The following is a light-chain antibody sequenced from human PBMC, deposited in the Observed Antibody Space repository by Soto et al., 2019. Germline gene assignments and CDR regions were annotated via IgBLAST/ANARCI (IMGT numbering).Light chain of an antibody. CDR1: QSVSSS. V-gene: IGKV3-20*01. J-gene: IGKJ4*01. CDR2: GAS. Sequence: IVLTQSPGTLSLSPGERATLSCRASQSVSSSLSWYQQKPGHAPRLLIHGASSRATGIPDRFSGSGSGTDFTLTISRLEPEDFAVYYCQQYGSSPPLTFGGGTKVDIK. CDR3: QQYGSSPPLT.